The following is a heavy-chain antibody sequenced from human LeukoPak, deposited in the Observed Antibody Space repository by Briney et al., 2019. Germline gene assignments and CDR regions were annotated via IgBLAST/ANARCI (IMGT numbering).Heavy chain of an antibody. CDR2: INHSGST. V-gene: IGHV4-34*01. D-gene: IGHD2-15*01. Sequence: SETLSLTCAVYGGSFSGYYWSWIRQPPGKGLEWIGEINHSGSTNYNPSLKSRVTISVDTSKNQFSLKLSSVTAADTAVYYCARGRRYCGGGSCPVNWFDPWGQGTLVTVSS. CDR1: GGSFSGYY. CDR3: ARGRRYCGGGSCPVNWFDP. J-gene: IGHJ5*02.